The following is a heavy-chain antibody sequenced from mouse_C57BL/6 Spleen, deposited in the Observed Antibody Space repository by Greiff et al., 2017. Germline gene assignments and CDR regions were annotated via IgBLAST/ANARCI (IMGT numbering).Heavy chain of an antibody. CDR2: IYPGSGNT. CDR1: GYTFTDYY. D-gene: IGHD3-2*02. V-gene: IGHV1-76*01. J-gene: IGHJ3*01. Sequence: QVQLQQSGAELVRPGASVKLSCKASGYTFTDYYINWVKQRPGQGLEWIARIYPGSGNTYYNEKFKGKATLTAEKSSSTAYMQLSSLTSEDSAVYFCARWTAQAPAWFAYWGQGTLVTVSA. CDR3: ARWTAQAPAWFAY.